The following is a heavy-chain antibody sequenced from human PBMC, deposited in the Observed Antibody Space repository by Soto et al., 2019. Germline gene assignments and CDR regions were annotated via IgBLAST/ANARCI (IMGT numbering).Heavy chain of an antibody. CDR3: ARDLSSSWYFGWFDP. V-gene: IGHV4-59*01. J-gene: IGHJ5*02. Sequence: SETLSLTCTASGGSSSSYYWSWIRQPPGKGLEWIGYIYYSGSTNYNPSLKSRVTISVDTSKNQFSLKLSSVTAADTAVYYCARDLSSSWYFGWFDPWGQGTLVTVSS. CDR1: GGSSSSYY. D-gene: IGHD6-13*01. CDR2: IYYSGST.